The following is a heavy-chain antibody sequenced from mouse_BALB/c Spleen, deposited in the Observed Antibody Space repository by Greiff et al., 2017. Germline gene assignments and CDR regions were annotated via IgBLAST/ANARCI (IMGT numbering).Heavy chain of an antibody. CDR2: ISNGGGST. V-gene: IGHV5-12-2*01. D-gene: IGHD2-10*02. CDR1: GFTFSSYT. CDR3: ARQYGNYVFAY. J-gene: IGHJ3*01. Sequence: EVQVVESGGGLVQPGGSLKLSCAASGFTFSSYTMSWVRQTPEKRLEWVAYISNGGGSTYYPDTVKGRFTISRDNAKNTLYLQMSSLKSEDTAMYYCARQYGNYVFAYWGQGTLVTVSA.